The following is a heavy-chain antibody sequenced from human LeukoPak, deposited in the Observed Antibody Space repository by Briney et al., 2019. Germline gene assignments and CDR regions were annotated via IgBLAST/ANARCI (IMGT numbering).Heavy chain of an antibody. D-gene: IGHD3-3*01. V-gene: IGHV4-61*02. CDR1: GGSISSGSYY. CDR3: ARFTIFGVVIGFDY. CDR2: IYTSGIT. J-gene: IGHJ4*02. Sequence: SQTLSLXCTVSGGSISSGSYYWSWIRQPAGKGLEWIGRIYTSGITNYNPSLKGRVTISVDTSKNQFSLKLSSVTAADTAVYYCARFTIFGVVIGFDYWGQGTLVTVSS.